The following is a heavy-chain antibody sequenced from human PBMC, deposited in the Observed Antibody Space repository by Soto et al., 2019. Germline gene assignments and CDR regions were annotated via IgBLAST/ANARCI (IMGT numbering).Heavy chain of an antibody. CDR3: ARRGSGSYYDY. V-gene: IGHV3-23*01. CDR1: GFTFSSYA. Sequence: EVQLLESGGGLVQPGGSLRLSCAASGFTFSSYAMRWVRQAPGKGLEWVSAISGSGGSTYYAGSVKGRFTISSDNSKNTLYLQMNGLRAEDTAVYYCARRGSGSYYDYWGQGTLVTVSS. D-gene: IGHD1-26*01. CDR2: ISGSGGST. J-gene: IGHJ4*02.